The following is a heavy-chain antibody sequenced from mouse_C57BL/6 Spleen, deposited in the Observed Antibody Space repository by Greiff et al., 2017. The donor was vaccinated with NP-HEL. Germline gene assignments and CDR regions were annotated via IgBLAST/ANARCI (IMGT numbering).Heavy chain of an antibody. J-gene: IGHJ3*01. CDR3: TGPTGPWFAY. V-gene: IGHV6-3*01. CDR1: GFTFSNYW. Sequence: EVKVEESGGGLVQPGGSMKLSCVASGFTFSNYWMNWVRQSPEKGLEWVAQIRLKSDNYATHYAESVKGRFTISRDDSKSSVYLQMNNLRAEDTGIYYCTGPTGPWFAYWGQGTLVTVSA. CDR2: IRLKSDNYAT. D-gene: IGHD4-1*02.